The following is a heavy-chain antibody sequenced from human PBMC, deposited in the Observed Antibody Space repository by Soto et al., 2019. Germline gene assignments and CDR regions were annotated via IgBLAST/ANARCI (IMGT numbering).Heavy chain of an antibody. CDR3: AMCIAAAGPIDY. CDR1: GGSISSSNW. J-gene: IGHJ4*02. CDR2: IYHSGST. V-gene: IGHV4-4*02. D-gene: IGHD6-13*01. Sequence: QVQLQESGPGLVKPSGTLSLTCAVSGGSISSSNWWSWVRQPPGKGLEWIGEIYHSGSTNYNPSLKRRVTISGDRSTNQFSLKLSSVTAPDTAVYYCAMCIAAAGPIDYWGQGTLVTVSS.